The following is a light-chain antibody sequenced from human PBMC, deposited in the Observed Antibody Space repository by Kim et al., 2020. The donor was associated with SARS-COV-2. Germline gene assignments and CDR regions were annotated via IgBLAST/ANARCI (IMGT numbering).Light chain of an antibody. V-gene: IGLV2-14*03. CDR3: TSYTTFSTLL. CDR1: SSDVGGYNF. CDR2: DVS. Sequence: GQSSTICCTGTSSDVGGYNFVSWYQQHPGKAPKLMIYDVSNRPSGVSNRFSGSKSGNTASLTVSELQTEDEAHYYCTSYTTFSTLLFGGGTKVTVL. J-gene: IGLJ2*01.